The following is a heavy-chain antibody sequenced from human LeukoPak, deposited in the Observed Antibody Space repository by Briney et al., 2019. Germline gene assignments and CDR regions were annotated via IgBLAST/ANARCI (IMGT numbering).Heavy chain of an antibody. CDR2: IKQDGSEK. Sequence: PGGSLRLSCAASGFTFSRYWMSWVRQAPGKGLEWVANIKQDGSEKYYVDSVKGRFTISRDNDQKSLYLQMNNLRADDMALYFCTRHVVLGRFAKYFDLWGRGSLVTVSS. J-gene: IGHJ2*01. D-gene: IGHD3-10*02. V-gene: IGHV3-7*04. CDR1: GFTFSRYW. CDR3: TRHVVLGRFAKYFDL.